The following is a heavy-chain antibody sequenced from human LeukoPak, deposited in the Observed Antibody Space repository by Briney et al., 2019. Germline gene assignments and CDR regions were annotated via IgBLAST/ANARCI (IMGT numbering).Heavy chain of an antibody. D-gene: IGHD3-3*01. V-gene: IGHV4-34*01. CDR1: GGSFSGYY. Sequence: SETLSLTCAVYGGSFSGYYWSWIRQPPGKGLEWIGVINHSGSTNYNPSLKSRVTISVDTSKNQFSLKLSSVTAADTAVYYCACYYYDFWSGYSDYWGQGTLVTVSS. CDR2: INHSGST. CDR3: ACYYYDFWSGYSDY. J-gene: IGHJ4*02.